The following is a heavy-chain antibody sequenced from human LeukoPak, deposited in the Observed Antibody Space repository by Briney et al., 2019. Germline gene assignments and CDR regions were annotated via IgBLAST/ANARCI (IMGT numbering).Heavy chain of an antibody. CDR2: IKQDGSEK. CDR1: GFIFRSET. V-gene: IGHV3-7*01. D-gene: IGHD2-2*01. J-gene: IGHJ3*02. Sequence: GGSLRLSCAASGFIFRSETMVWVRQAPGKGLEWVANIKQDGSEKYYVDSVKGRFTISRDNAKNSLYLQMNSLRAEDTAVYYCARVPAADDAFDIWGQGTMVTVSS. CDR3: ARVPAADDAFDI.